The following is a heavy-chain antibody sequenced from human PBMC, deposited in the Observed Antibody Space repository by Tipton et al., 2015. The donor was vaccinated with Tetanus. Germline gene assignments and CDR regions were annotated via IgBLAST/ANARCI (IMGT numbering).Heavy chain of an antibody. Sequence: TLSLTCTVSGGSISSGGFFWNWIRQYPGKGLEWIGYVYYSGSTYYNPSLKSRVTISVDTSKNQFSLKLNSVTAADTAVYYCARSKLLWFGESLSGFDSWGQGTLVTVSA. CDR1: GGSISSGGFF. CDR3: ARSKLLWFGESLSGFDS. CDR2: VYYSGST. V-gene: IGHV4-31*03. J-gene: IGHJ4*02. D-gene: IGHD3-10*01.